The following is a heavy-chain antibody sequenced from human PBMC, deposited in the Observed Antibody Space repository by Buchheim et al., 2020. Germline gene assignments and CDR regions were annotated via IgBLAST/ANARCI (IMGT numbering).Heavy chain of an antibody. V-gene: IGHV3-11*01. CDR2: IGNRGCNI. D-gene: IGHD2-8*01. CDR1: GFTFSDYA. J-gene: IGHJ4*02. Sequence: QVQLVESGGGLVKPGGSLRLSCAASGFTFSDYAMTWIRQAPGKGLEWLACIGNRGCNIHYADYVKGRFTISRDNAETFLYLQMNSLTVDDTAVYFCARDHTLRPNGELDHWGQGT. CDR3: ARDHTLRPNGELDH.